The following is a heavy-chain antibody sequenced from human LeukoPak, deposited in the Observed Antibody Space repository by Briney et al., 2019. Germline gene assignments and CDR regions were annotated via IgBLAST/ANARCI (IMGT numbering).Heavy chain of an antibody. V-gene: IGHV4-59*08. CDR1: GGSISSYY. J-gene: IGHJ4*02. CDR2: IYYSGST. Sequence: SETLSLTCTVSGGSISSYYWSWIRQPPGKGLEWIGYIYYSGSTNYNPSLKSRVTISVDTSKNQFSLKLSSVTAADTAVYYCARGRGRAAAGSSPIDYWGQGTLVTVSS. D-gene: IGHD6-13*01. CDR3: ARGRGRAAAGSSPIDY.